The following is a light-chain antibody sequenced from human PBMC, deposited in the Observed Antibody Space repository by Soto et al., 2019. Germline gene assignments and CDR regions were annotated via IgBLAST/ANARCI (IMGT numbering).Light chain of an antibody. J-gene: IGLJ1*01. V-gene: IGLV1-40*01. CDR2: GNS. CDR3: QSYDSCLSGYV. CDR1: NNMGSKS. Sequence: LTHHPSLSVAPGQPARVTCGGNNMGSKSVHWYKQLPGTAHKLLIYGNSNRPSGVPDRFSGSNSRTSASLAITGLHAEDEADYCCQSYDSCLSGYVFGTGTKVTVL.